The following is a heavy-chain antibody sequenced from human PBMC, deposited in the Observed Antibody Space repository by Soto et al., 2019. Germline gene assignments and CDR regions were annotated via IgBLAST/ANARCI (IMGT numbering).Heavy chain of an antibody. CDR2: IYYSGST. V-gene: IGHV4-59*01. CDR3: ARGVIAVAGTWGRYFDY. D-gene: IGHD6-19*01. Sequence: SETLSLTCTVSGGSISSYYWSWIRQPPGKGLEWIGYIYYSGSTNYSPSLKSRVTISVDTSKNQFSLKLSPVTAADTAVYYCARGVIAVAGTWGRYFDYWGQGTLVTVSX. J-gene: IGHJ4*02. CDR1: GGSISSYY.